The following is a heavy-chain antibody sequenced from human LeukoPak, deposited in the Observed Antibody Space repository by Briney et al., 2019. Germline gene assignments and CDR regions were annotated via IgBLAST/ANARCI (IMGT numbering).Heavy chain of an antibody. CDR1: GGTFSSYA. CDR3: ARGRYGDYVAFDY. V-gene: IGHV1-69*05. D-gene: IGHD4-17*01. J-gene: IGHJ4*02. CDR2: IIPIFGTA. Sequence: ASVKVSCKASGGTFSSYAISWVRQAPGQGLEWMGGIIPIFGTANYAQKFQGRVTITTDESTSTAYMELSSLRSEDTAVYYCARGRYGDYVAFDYWGQGPWPPSPQ.